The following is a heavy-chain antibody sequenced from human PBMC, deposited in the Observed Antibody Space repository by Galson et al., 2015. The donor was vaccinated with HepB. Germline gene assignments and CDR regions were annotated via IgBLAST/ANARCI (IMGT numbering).Heavy chain of an antibody. V-gene: IGHV3-43*01. Sequence: SLRLSCAASGFTFDDYTMHWVRQAPGKGLEWVSLISWDGGSTYYADSVKGRFTISRDNSKNSLYLQMNSLRTEDTALYYCAKVYDSSEDYFDYWGQGTLVTVSS. CDR3: AKVYDSSEDYFDY. D-gene: IGHD3-22*01. CDR2: ISWDGGST. CDR1: GFTFDDYT. J-gene: IGHJ4*02.